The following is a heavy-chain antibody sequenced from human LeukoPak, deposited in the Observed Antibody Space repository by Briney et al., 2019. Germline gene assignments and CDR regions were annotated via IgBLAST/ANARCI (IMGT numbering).Heavy chain of an antibody. J-gene: IGHJ4*02. Sequence: SETLSLTCTVSGGSISNYYWSWIRQPPGKGLEWIGYIYYSGSTNYNPSLKSRVTISVDTSKNQFSLKLSSVTAADTAVYYCASLGPVVRWGQGTLVTVSS. CDR2: IYYSGST. CDR1: GGSISNYY. CDR3: ASLGPVVR. D-gene: IGHD7-27*01. V-gene: IGHV4-59*01.